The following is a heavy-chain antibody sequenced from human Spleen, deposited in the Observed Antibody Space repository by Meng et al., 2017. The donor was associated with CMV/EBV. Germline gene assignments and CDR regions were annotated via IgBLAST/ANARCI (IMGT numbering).Heavy chain of an antibody. V-gene: IGHV3-74*03. CDR3: ARDLGYCSSTSCYDWFDP. D-gene: IGHD2-2*01. CDR1: GFTLRSYW. J-gene: IGHJ5*02. CDR2: ISSDGSST. Sequence: GGSLRLPCAASGFTLRSYWMHWVRQIPGKGLVWVSRISSDGSSTTYADSVKGRFTISRDNTKNSLYLQMNSLRAEDTAVHYCARDLGYCSSTSCYDWFDPWGQGTLVTVSS.